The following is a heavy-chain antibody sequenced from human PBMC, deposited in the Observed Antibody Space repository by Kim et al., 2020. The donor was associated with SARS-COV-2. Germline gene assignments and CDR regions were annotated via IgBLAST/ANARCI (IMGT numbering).Heavy chain of an antibody. D-gene: IGHD6-13*01. J-gene: IGHJ6*02. CDR1: GYSFTSYW. V-gene: IGHV5-51*01. CDR3: ARHLAGFNYYYYGMDV. Sequence: GESLKISCKGSGYSFTSYWIGWVRQMPGKGLEWMGIIYPGDSDTRYSSSFQGQVTISADKSISTAYLQWSSLKASDTAMYYCARHLAGFNYYYYGMDVWGQGTTVTVSS. CDR2: IYPGDSDT.